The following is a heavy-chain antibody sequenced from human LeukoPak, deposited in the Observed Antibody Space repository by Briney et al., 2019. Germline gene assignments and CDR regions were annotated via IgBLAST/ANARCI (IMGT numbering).Heavy chain of an antibody. Sequence: PSETLSLTCTVSGGSISSSSYYWGWIRQPPGKGLEWIGSIYYSGSTYYNPSLKSRVTISVDTSKNQFSLKLSSVTAADTAVYYCARVGSNNASIAAAGPVGYWGQGTLVTVSS. J-gene: IGHJ4*02. CDR3: ARVGSNNASIAAAGPVGY. CDR2: IYYSGST. V-gene: IGHV4-39*07. D-gene: IGHD6-13*01. CDR1: GGSISSSSYY.